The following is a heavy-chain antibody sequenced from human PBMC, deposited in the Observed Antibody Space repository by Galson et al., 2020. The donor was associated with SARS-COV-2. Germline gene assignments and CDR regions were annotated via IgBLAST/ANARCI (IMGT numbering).Heavy chain of an antibody. Sequence: SQTLSLTCTVSADSISSYFWNWIRLSPGKGLEWIGYLYYTGDTKYNPSLESRVTMWEDASETHFSLRLTSVTAADTAVYFCARTPPTGSNYYFDSWGQGILVTVSS. CDR2: LYYTGDT. CDR1: ADSISSYF. V-gene: IGHV4-59*01. J-gene: IGHJ4*02. CDR3: ARTPPTGSNYYFDS. D-gene: IGHD1-1*01.